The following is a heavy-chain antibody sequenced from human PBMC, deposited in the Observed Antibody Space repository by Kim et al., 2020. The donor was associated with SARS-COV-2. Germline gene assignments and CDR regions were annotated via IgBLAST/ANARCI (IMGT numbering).Heavy chain of an antibody. CDR2: ISWNSGSI. CDR3: AKAARIRGYSYGLYYFDY. D-gene: IGHD5-18*01. V-gene: IGHV3-9*01. J-gene: IGHJ4*02. CDR1: GFTFDDYA. Sequence: GGSLRLSCAASGFTFDDYAMHWVRQAPGKGLEWVSGISWNSGSIGYADSVKGRFTISRDNAKNSLYLQMNSLRAEDTALYYCAKAARIRGYSYGLYYFDYWGQGTLVTVSS.